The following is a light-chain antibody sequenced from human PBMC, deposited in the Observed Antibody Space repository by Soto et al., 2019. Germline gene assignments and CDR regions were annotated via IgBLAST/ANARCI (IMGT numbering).Light chain of an antibody. Sequence: QSVLTQSPSASASLGASVKLTCTLSSWHSSYAIAWHQQQPEKGPRYLMKLYSDGSHTKGDAIPDRFSGSSSGAERYLTISGLQSEDEADYYCQTWGTGINVVFGGGTKLTVL. CDR3: QTWGTGINVV. V-gene: IGLV4-69*01. CDR1: SWHSSYA. J-gene: IGLJ2*01. CDR2: LYSDGSH.